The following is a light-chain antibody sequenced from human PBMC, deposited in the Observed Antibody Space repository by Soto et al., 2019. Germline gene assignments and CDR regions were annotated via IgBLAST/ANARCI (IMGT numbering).Light chain of an antibody. V-gene: IGLV2-14*01. CDR1: SSDIGDYNY. CDR3: SSYTSTSSYV. J-gene: IGLJ1*01. CDR2: EVS. Sequence: QSALTQPASVSGSPGQSITISCTGTSSDIGDYNYVSWYQQHPGKAPKLMIYEVSHRPSGISNRFSGSKSGNTASLTISGLQADDEADYYCSSYTSTSSYVFGTGTKLTVL.